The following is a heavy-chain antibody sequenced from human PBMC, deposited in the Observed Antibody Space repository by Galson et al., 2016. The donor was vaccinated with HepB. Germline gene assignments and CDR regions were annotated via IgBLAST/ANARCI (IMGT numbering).Heavy chain of an antibody. Sequence: SLRLSCAASGLRFSSYGMHWVRQAPGKGLEWVAVISHDGRKMYYGDSVQGRFTISRDKSKNTLYLQMNSLRAEDTAVYYCARAKLWFGELLPGNWGQGTLVNVSS. V-gene: IGHV3-30*03. J-gene: IGHJ4*02. D-gene: IGHD3-10*01. CDR3: ARAKLWFGELLPGN. CDR1: GLRFSSYG. CDR2: ISHDGRKM.